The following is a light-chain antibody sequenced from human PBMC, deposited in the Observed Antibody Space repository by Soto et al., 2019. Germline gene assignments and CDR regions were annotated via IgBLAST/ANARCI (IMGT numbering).Light chain of an antibody. CDR1: QNIRNL. Sequence: DVQLTQSPSTLSAAVGDSVTITCRAGQNIRNLLAWYQQKPGKAPKPLIYDASTLKTGVPSRFSGSGSGSEFNFTITGLQPEDFATYYCLQDYNYPLTFGPGTKVDI. CDR3: LQDYNYPLT. J-gene: IGKJ1*01. CDR2: DAS. V-gene: IGKV1-5*01.